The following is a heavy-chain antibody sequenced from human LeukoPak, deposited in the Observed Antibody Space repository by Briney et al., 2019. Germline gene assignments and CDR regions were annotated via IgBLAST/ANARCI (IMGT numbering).Heavy chain of an antibody. Sequence: PGGSLRLSCVASEFKFSIYGMHWVRQAPGKGLEWVTTISFDGSQTYYADSVKGRFTISRDNSKNTLYLQMNSLRPEDTAVYYCARDRWRGLLNTFALFEDWGRGTLVIVSS. CDR3: ARDRWRGLLNTFALFED. V-gene: IGHV3-30-3*01. CDR2: ISFDGSQT. J-gene: IGHJ4*02. D-gene: IGHD4-17*01. CDR1: EFKFSIYG.